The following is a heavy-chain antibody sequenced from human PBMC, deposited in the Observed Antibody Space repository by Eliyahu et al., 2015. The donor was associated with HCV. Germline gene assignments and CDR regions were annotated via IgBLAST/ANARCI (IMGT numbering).Heavy chain of an antibody. D-gene: IGHD2-2*01. CDR3: ARDRRELVPAVPSPYYGMDV. V-gene: IGHV3-48*01. Sequence: EVQLVESGGGLVQPGGSLRLSCAASGFTFSSYTMNWVRQAPGKGLEWVSYISSSSSTIYYADSVKGRFTISRDNAKNSLYLQMNSLRAEDTAVYYCARDRRELVPAVPSPYYGMDVWGQGTTVTVSS. J-gene: IGHJ6*02. CDR1: GFTFSSYT. CDR2: ISSSSSTI.